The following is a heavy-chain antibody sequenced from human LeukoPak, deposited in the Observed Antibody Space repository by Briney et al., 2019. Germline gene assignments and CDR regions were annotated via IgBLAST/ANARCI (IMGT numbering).Heavy chain of an antibody. J-gene: IGHJ6*03. CDR1: GGSISSSSYY. CDR2: IYYSGST. V-gene: IGHV4-39*07. Sequence: SETLSLTCTVPGGSISSSSYYWGWIRQPPGKGLEWIVSIYYSGSTYYNPSLKSRVTISVDTSKNQFSLKLSSVTAADTAVYYCARRYGDYHDRYYYYYYMDVWGKGTTVTVSS. CDR3: ARRYGDYHDRYYYYYYMDV. D-gene: IGHD4-17*01.